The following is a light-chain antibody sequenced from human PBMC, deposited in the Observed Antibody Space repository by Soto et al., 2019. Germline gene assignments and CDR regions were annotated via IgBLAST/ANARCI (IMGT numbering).Light chain of an antibody. CDR2: SNN. J-gene: IGLJ3*02. CDR3: AAWDDSLNGWV. V-gene: IGLV1-44*01. CDR1: SSNIGSNT. Sequence: QSVLTQPPSASGTPGQRVTISCSGSSSNIGSNTVNWYQQLPGTAPKLLIYSNNQRPSEVPDRFSGSKAGTSASLAISGLQSEDEDDYYGAAWDDSLNGWVFGGGTKVTVL.